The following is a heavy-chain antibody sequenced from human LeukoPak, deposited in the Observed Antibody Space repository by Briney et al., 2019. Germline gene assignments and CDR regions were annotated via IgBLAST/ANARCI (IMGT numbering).Heavy chain of an antibody. V-gene: IGHV3-73*01. J-gene: IGHJ4*02. CDR3: TRWDIGDY. CDR2: IRSKANSYAT. D-gene: IGHD1-26*01. Sequence: PGGSLRLSCAASGFTFSGSAMHWVRQASGKGLEWVGRIRSKANSYATAYAASVKGRFTISRDDSKSTAYLQMNSLKTEDTAVYYCTRWDIGDYWGQGTLVTVSS. CDR1: GFTFSGSA.